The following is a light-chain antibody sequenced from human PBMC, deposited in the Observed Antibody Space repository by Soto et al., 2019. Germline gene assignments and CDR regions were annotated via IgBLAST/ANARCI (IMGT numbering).Light chain of an antibody. V-gene: IGLV2-14*03. J-gene: IGLJ1*01. CDR1: SSDVGNYNY. CDR3: SSYTRSSSYV. Sequence: QSALTQPDSVSGSPGQSITISCTGTSSDVGNYNYVSWYQHHPGKAPKLMVYVVSHRPSGVSNRFSGSKSGSTASLTISGLQAEDEADYYCSSYTRSSSYVFGTGTKVTVL. CDR2: VVS.